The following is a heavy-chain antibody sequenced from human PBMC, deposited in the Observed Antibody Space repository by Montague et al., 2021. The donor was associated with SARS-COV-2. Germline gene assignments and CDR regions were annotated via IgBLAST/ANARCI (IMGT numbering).Heavy chain of an antibody. V-gene: IGHV3-9*01. Sequence: SLRLSCAASGFTFDDYAMHLFRQAPVKGLEWVSGISWHSGSTGYSDSVKGRFTISRDNAKNSLYLQMNSLRAEDTALYYCAKEDGSGSYYWGVFDYWGQGTLVTVSS. CDR3: AKEDGSGSYYWGVFDY. D-gene: IGHD3-10*01. CDR1: GFTFDDYA. CDR2: ISWHSGST. J-gene: IGHJ4*02.